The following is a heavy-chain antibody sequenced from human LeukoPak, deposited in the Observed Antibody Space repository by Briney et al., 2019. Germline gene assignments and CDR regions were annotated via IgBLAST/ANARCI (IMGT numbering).Heavy chain of an antibody. V-gene: IGHV1-18*01. J-gene: IGHJ4*02. CDR1: GYTFTSYA. Sequence: ASVKVSCKASGYTFTSYAMNWVRQAPGQGLEWMGWISAYNGNTKYAQKLQGRVTMTTDTSTSTAHMELRSLRSDDTAVYYCARDLDYGSGSFDYWGQGTLVTVSS. D-gene: IGHD3-10*01. CDR2: ISAYNGNT. CDR3: ARDLDYGSGSFDY.